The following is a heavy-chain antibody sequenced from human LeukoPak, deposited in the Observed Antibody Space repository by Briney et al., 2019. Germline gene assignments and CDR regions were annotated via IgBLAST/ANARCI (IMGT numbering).Heavy chain of an antibody. V-gene: IGHV3-74*01. J-gene: IGHJ4*02. Sequence: GGSLRLSCAASGFTFSSYWMHWVRQTPGKGLMWVSRIESNGLTLYADSVRDRFTISRDNAKNTLYLQMNSLRAEDTAVYYCARGGGYSYGSFDYWGQGTLVTVSS. CDR1: GFTFSSYW. CDR3: ARGGGYSYGSFDY. CDR2: IESNGLT. D-gene: IGHD5-18*01.